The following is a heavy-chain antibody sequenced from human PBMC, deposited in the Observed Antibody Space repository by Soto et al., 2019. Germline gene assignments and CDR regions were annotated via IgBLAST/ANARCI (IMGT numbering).Heavy chain of an antibody. CDR1: GGTFSTDS. CDR3: AREIDGYYGMDV. V-gene: IGHV1-69*12. Sequence: QVQLVQSGAEVKKPGSSVKVSCKASGGTFSTDSISWVRQAPGQGLEWMGGIIPMFGTANNAQKFQGRVTSTADQSTSTAYMELSSLRSADTAVYFCAREIDGYYGMDVWGQGTTVTVAS. CDR2: IIPMFGTA. J-gene: IGHJ6*02.